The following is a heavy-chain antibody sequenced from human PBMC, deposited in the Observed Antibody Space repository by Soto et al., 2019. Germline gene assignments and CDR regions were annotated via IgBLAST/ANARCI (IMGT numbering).Heavy chain of an antibody. J-gene: IGHJ4*02. CDR3: ARRAYCGGDCYPPDFDY. CDR2: IYPGDSDT. V-gene: IGHV5-51*01. D-gene: IGHD2-21*02. Sequence: GESLKISCKGSGYSFTSYWIGWVGQMPGKGLEWMGFIYPGDSDTRYSPSFQGQVTISANKSISTAYLQWSSLKASDTAIYYCARRAYCGGDCYPPDFDYWGQGTLVTVSS. CDR1: GYSFTSYW.